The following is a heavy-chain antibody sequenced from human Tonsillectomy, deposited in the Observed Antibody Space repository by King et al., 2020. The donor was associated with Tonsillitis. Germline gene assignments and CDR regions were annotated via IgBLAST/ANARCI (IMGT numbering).Heavy chain of an antibody. J-gene: IGHJ6*03. CDR1: GFTFSDYF. D-gene: IGHD4-23*01. Sequence: QVQLVESGGGLVKPGGSLRLSCVASGFTFSDYFMTWIRQAPGKGLEWVSYISGSVRSIDYADSVRGRFTISRDNTKNSLYLQMNSLRDEDTAVYFCARGRLGGNSDYLYMDVWGRGTTVTVSS. CDR3: ARGRLGGNSDYLYMDV. CDR2: ISGSVRSI. V-gene: IGHV3-11*01.